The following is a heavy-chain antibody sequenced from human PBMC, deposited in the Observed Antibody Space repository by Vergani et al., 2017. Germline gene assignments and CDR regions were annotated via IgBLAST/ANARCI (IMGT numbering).Heavy chain of an antibody. Sequence: QVQLVASGGGLVRPGGSLRLSCAASGFIFSDCYMTWIRQTPGKGLEWLAHISDGGETKMYAESLKGRFTVSRDNTKNLLILQMNSLRAEDTAVYYCARDRAAAGPDYWGQGTLVTVSS. J-gene: IGHJ4*02. CDR2: ISDGGETK. V-gene: IGHV3-11*04. CDR3: ARDRAAAGPDY. D-gene: IGHD6-13*01. CDR1: GFIFSDCY.